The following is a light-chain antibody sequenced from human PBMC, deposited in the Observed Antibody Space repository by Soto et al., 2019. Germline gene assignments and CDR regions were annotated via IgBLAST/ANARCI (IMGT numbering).Light chain of an antibody. CDR3: QQRSNWPRT. CDR1: QNINRY. J-gene: IGKJ1*01. CDR2: DAS. V-gene: IGKV3-11*01. Sequence: EIVLTQSPATLSLSPWERATLSCMASQNINRYLAWYHQKPGQPPRLLIYDASTRATGIPARFSGSGSGTDFTLTISSLEPEDFAVYYCQQRSNWPRTFGQGTKVDIK.